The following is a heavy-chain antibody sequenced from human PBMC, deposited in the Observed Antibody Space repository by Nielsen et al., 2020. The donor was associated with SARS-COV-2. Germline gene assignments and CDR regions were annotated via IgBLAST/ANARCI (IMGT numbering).Heavy chain of an antibody. Sequence: SQTLSLTCAVYGGSFRGYYWNWIRQPPGKGLEWIGEIDHSGSTNYNPSLKSRVTISVDTSQNQISLKLSSVTAADTAVYYCARGRIWDIVPLYWFDPWGQGTLVTVSS. V-gene: IGHV4-34*01. D-gene: IGHD2-15*01. CDR3: ARGRIWDIVPLYWFDP. CDR2: IDHSGST. CDR1: GGSFRGYY. J-gene: IGHJ5*01.